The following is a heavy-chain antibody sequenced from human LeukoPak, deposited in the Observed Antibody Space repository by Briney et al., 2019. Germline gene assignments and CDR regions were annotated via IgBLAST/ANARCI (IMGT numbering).Heavy chain of an antibody. V-gene: IGHV4-59*01. D-gene: IGHD3-22*01. CDR2: IYYSGST. J-gene: IGHJ6*02. CDR1: DGSMSSYY. Sequence: SETLSLTCTVSDGSMSSYYWSWIRQPPGKGLEWIGYIYYSGSTNYNPSLKSRVSISIDTSRNQFSLKLSSATAADTAVYYCARDYYDSSGYLGDYYYYGMDVWGQGTTVTVSS. CDR3: ARDYYDSSGYLGDYYYYGMDV.